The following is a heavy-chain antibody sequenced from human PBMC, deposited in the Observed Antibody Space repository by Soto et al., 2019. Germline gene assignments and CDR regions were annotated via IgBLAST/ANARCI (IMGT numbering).Heavy chain of an antibody. CDR2: ISTSGST. Sequence: QVQLQESGPGLVKPSETLSLTCTVSGGSLSSYYWSWIRQPAGKGLEWIGRISTSGSTNYNPSLKSRVTMSVDTSKNQFSLRLSSVTAAATAVYYCARGRFRSSSCYGFDYWGQGTLVTVSS. V-gene: IGHV4-4*07. J-gene: IGHJ4*02. D-gene: IGHD2-2*01. CDR1: GGSLSSYY. CDR3: ARGRFRSSSCYGFDY.